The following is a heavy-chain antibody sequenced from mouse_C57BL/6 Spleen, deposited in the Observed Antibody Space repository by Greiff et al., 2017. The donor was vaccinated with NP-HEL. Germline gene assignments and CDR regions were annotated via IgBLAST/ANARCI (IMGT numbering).Heavy chain of an antibody. D-gene: IGHD2-3*01. CDR3: ARFPDGSYYAMDY. CDR2: IHPNSGST. V-gene: IGHV1-64*01. CDR1: GYTFTSYW. J-gene: IGHJ4*01. Sequence: QVQLKQPGAELVKPGASVKLSCKASGYTFTSYWMHWVKQRPGQGLEWIGMIHPNSGSTNYNEKFKSKATLTVDKSSSTAYMQLSSLTSEDSAVYYCARFPDGSYYAMDYWGQGTSVTVSS.